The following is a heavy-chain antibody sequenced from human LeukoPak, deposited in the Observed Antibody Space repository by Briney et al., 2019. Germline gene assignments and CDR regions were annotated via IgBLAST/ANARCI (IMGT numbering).Heavy chain of an antibody. CDR2: VNPNTGYT. J-gene: IGHJ5*02. CDR1: GYTFTGYY. V-gene: IGHV1-2*02. D-gene: IGHD4-17*01. Sequence: ASVKVSCKASGYTFTGYYIHWVRQAPGQGLRWMGWVNPNTGYTKYAQDFQGRVTMTRDTSVSTAYMEMERLRSDDTAVYYCARAEMPVTTGELDLWGQGTLVTVSS. CDR3: ARAEMPVTTGELDL.